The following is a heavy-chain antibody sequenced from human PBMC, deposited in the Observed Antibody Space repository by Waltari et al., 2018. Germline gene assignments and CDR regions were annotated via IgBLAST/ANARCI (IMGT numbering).Heavy chain of an antibody. D-gene: IGHD3-3*01. J-gene: IGHJ4*02. Sequence: QLLESGGGLVQPGGSLRLSCAASGFTFSSYAMSWVRQAPGKGLEWVSGISGSGGSTYYADSVKGRFTISRDNSKNTLYLQMNSLRAEDTAVYYCAKVNDFWSGYSDYWGQGTLVTVSS. CDR3: AKVNDFWSGYSDY. CDR1: GFTFSSYA. CDR2: ISGSGGST. V-gene: IGHV3-23*01.